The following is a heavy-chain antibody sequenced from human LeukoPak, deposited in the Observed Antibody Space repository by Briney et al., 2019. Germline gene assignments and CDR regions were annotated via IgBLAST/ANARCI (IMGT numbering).Heavy chain of an antibody. D-gene: IGHD3-16*01. V-gene: IGHV3-23*01. CDR2: ITISSGDT. CDR3: AKDPPHVCWLFDY. J-gene: IGHJ4*02. Sequence: GGSLRLSCAASGFTFSSYAMSWVRQAPGKGLDWVSAITISSGDTYYADYEKGRFTISRDNSKNTLYLQMNSLIAEDTAVYYCAKDPPHVCWLFDYWGQGTLVTVSS. CDR1: GFTFSSYA.